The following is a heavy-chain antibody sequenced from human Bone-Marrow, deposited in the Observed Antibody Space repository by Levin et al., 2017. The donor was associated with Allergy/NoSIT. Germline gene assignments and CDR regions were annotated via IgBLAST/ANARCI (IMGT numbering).Heavy chain of an antibody. CDR1: GGSVSSDTYY. J-gene: IGHJ4*02. D-gene: IGHD4-17*01. Sequence: SETLSLTCTVSGGSVSSDTYYWSWIRQPPGKGLAWIGYISSSGSTYYNPSLMSRVTISVHTSKNHFSMKLTSVTPADTAVYYCARDDYADFTGWVWGQGSRVTVSS. V-gene: IGHV4-61*01. CDR2: ISSSGST. CDR3: ARDDYADFTGWV.